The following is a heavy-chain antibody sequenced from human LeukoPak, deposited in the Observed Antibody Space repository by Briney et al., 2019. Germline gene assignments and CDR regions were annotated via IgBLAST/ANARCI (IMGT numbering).Heavy chain of an antibody. D-gene: IGHD3-3*01. CDR2: ISWNSGSI. J-gene: IGHJ3*02. V-gene: IGHV3-9*01. Sequence: PGRSLRLSCAASGFTFDDYAMHWVRQAPGKGLEWASGISWNSGSIGYADSVKGRFTISRDNAKNSLYLQMNSLRAEDTALYYCAKALSPSIFGVDYDAFDIWGQGTMVTDSS. CDR3: AKALSPSIFGVDYDAFDI. CDR1: GFTFDDYA.